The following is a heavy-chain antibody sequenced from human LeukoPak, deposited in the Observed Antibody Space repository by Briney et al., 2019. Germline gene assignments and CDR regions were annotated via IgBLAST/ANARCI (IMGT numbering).Heavy chain of an antibody. V-gene: IGHV1-2*02. J-gene: IGHJ4*02. D-gene: IGHD2-2*01. CDR2: INPNSGGT. CDR1: GYTFTGYY. CDR3: ARAAQYCSSTSCYDY. Sequence: GASVKVSCKASGYTFTGYYMHWVRQAPGQGLEWMGWINPNSGGTNYAQKFQGRVTMTRDTSISTAYMELSRLRSDDTAVYYCARAAQYCSSTSCYDYWGQGTLVTVSS.